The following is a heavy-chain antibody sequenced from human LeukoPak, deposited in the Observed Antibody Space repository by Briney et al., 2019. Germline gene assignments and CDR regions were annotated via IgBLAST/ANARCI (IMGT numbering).Heavy chain of an antibody. J-gene: IGHJ5*02. CDR3: ARDEGVRGARLFDP. CDR1: GGSISSYY. D-gene: IGHD3-10*01. V-gene: IGHV4-4*07. CDR2: IYTSGST. Sequence: SETLSLTCTVSGGSISSYYWSWIRQPAGKGLEWIGRIYTSGSTNYNPSLKSRVTMSVDTSKNQFFLKLSSVTAADPAVYYCARDEGVRGARLFDPWGQGTLVTVSS.